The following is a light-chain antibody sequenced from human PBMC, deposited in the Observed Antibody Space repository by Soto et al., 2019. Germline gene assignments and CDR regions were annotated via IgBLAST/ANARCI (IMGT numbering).Light chain of an antibody. CDR2: EVS. J-gene: IGLJ3*02. CDR3: CSYTSSDTWV. Sequence: QSALTQPASVSGSPGQSITISCTGTSSDVGGYKYVSWYQHHPGKAPKLMIYEVSSRPSGVSHRFSGSKSGNTASLTISGRQAEDEADYYCCSYTSSDTWVFGGGTKLTVL. V-gene: IGLV2-14*01. CDR1: SSDVGGYKY.